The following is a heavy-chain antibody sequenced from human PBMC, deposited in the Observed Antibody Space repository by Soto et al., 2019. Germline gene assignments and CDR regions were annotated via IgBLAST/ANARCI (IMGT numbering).Heavy chain of an antibody. CDR3: ARILSGSPDAFDI. CDR2: INPRNGRT. CDR1: GYTFVNYY. V-gene: IGHV1-2*02. D-gene: IGHD1-26*01. J-gene: IGHJ3*02. Sequence: QVRLVQSGAEMKKTGASVRVSCKAYGYTFVNYYIHWVRQAPGQGLEWLGWINPRNGRTKFAQNFEGRVAGTRDTYIDTAYMELTSLRADDSAVYFCARILSGSPDAFDIWGQGTLVTVSS.